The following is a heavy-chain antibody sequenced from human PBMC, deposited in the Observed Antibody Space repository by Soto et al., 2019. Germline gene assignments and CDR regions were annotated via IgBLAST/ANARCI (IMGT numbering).Heavy chain of an antibody. CDR3: ARAPPSDAIFGVVPYYFDS. CDR1: GGSISSGDYY. CDR2: IYYSGST. D-gene: IGHD3-3*01. J-gene: IGHJ4*02. V-gene: IGHV4-30-4*01. Sequence: SETLSLTCTVSGGSISSGDYYCSWIRQPPGKGLEWIGYIYYSGSTYYNPSLKSRVTISVDTSKNQFSLKLSSVTAADTAVYYCARAPPSDAIFGVVPYYFDSWRQGTLVTVST.